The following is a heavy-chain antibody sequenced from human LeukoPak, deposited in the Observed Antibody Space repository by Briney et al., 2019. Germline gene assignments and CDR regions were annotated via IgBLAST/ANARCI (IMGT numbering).Heavy chain of an antibody. Sequence: ASVKVSCKASGYTFTGYYMHWVRQAPGQGLEWMGWINPNSGGTNYAQKFRSRATMTRDTSISTAYMELSRLRSDDTAVYYCARGALLLWFGESNDYWGQGTLVTVSS. J-gene: IGHJ4*02. CDR1: GYTFTGYY. CDR2: INPNSGGT. V-gene: IGHV1-2*02. D-gene: IGHD3-10*01. CDR3: ARGALLLWFGESNDY.